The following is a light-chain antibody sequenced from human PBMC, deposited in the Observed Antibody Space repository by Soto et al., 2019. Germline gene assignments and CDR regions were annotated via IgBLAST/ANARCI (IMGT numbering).Light chain of an antibody. Sequence: QSVLTQPASVSGSPGQSIPISCSGTSSDVGSYRHVAWYQQFPGKTPKLLIYEVTYRPSGVSHRFSASKSGNTASLTISGLQAGDEADYYCISYTGSSTAYVFGTGTKLTVL. J-gene: IGLJ1*01. CDR3: ISYTGSSTAYV. CDR2: EVT. CDR1: SSDVGSYRH. V-gene: IGLV2-14*01.